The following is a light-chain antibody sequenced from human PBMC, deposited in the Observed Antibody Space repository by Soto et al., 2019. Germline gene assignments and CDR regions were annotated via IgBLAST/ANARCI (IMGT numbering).Light chain of an antibody. CDR2: GNS. J-gene: IGLJ1*01. CDR3: QSYDSSLSEV. Sequence: QLVLTQPPSVSGAPGQRATISCTGSSSNIGAGYDVHWYQQLPGTAPKLLIYGNSNRPSGVPDRFSGSKSGTSASLAITGLQAEDEADYYCQSYDSSLSEVFGTGTKLTVL. CDR1: SSNIGAGYD. V-gene: IGLV1-40*01.